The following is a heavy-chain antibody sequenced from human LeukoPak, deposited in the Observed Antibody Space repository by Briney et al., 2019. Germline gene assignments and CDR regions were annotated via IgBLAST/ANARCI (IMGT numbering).Heavy chain of an antibody. Sequence: GGSLRLSCAASGFTFDDYAMHWVRQAPGKGLEWVSGISWNSGSIGYADSVKGRFTISRDNAKNSLYLQMNSLRAEDTALYYCAKAVAGSELGYNWFDPWGQGTLVTVSS. CDR3: AKAVAGSELGYNWFDP. CDR2: ISWNSGSI. D-gene: IGHD6-19*01. J-gene: IGHJ5*02. CDR1: GFTFDDYA. V-gene: IGHV3-9*01.